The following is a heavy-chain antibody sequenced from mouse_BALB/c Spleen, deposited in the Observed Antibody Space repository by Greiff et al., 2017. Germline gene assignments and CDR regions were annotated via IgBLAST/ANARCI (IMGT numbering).Heavy chain of an antibody. V-gene: IGHV1S127*01. CDR3: ARRGIYYDYDWFAY. J-gene: IGHJ3*01. Sequence: QVQLQQSGPQLVRPGASVKISCKASGYSFTSYWMHWVKQRPGQGLEWIGMIDPSDSETRLNQKFKDKATLTVDKSSSTAYMQLSSPTSEDSAVYYCARRGIYYDYDWFAYWGQGTLVTVSA. CDR1: GYSFTSYW. D-gene: IGHD2-4*01. CDR2: IDPSDSET.